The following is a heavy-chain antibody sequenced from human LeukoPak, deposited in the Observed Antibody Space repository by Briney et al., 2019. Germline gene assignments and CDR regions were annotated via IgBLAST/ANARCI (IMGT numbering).Heavy chain of an antibody. CDR2: LSYGGSP. Sequence: SETLCLTCTVSGGSISSSNYYWGWVRQPPGKGLEWIGSLSYGGSPYHNPSLKSRLTISVDTSKNQFSLKLRSVAAADTAVYYCARHRDGYFTNFDNWGQGTLVTVSS. D-gene: IGHD3-22*01. CDR3: ARHRDGYFTNFDN. J-gene: IGHJ4*02. CDR1: GGSISSSNYY. V-gene: IGHV4-39*01.